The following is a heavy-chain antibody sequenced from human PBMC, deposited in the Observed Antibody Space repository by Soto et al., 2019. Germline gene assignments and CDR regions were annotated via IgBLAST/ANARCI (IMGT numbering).Heavy chain of an antibody. CDR2: INHSGST. CDR1: GGSFSGYY. Sequence: QVQLQQWGAGLLKPSETLSLTCAVYGGSFSGYYWSWIRQPPGKGLEWIGEINHSGSTNYNPSLKSRVTISVDTSKNQFSLKLSSVTAADTAVYYCARQDMTCSSTSCPPCYYMDVWGKGTTVTVSS. J-gene: IGHJ6*03. CDR3: ARQDMTCSSTSCPPCYYMDV. V-gene: IGHV4-34*01. D-gene: IGHD2-2*01.